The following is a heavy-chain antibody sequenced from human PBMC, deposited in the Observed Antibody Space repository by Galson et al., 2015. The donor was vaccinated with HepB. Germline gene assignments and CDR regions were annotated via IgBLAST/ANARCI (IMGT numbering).Heavy chain of an antibody. Sequence: SLRLSCAASGFTFISYAMTWVRQAPGKGLEWVSGISGSGGITCYVDSLKGRFTISRDNSKNTLYLQMNSLRAEDTAVYYCAKDRGYDTNYYGMDVWGQGTTVTVSS. CDR2: ISGSGGIT. CDR1: GFTFISYA. D-gene: IGHD3-10*01. V-gene: IGHV3-23*01. J-gene: IGHJ6*02. CDR3: AKDRGYDTNYYGMDV.